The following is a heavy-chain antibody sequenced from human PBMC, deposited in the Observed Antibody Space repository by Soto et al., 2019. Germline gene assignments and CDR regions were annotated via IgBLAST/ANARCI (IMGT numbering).Heavy chain of an antibody. CDR3: ARLYYDFWSGYHDALDI. D-gene: IGHD3-3*01. CDR2: ISAYNGNT. V-gene: IGHV1-18*03. J-gene: IGHJ3*02. Sequence: ASVKVSCKASGYTFTSYGISWVRQAPGQGLEWMGWISAYNGNTNYAQKLQGRVTMTTDTSTSTAYMELRSLRSDDMAVYYCARLYYDFWSGYHDALDIWGQGTMVTVSS. CDR1: GYTFTSYG.